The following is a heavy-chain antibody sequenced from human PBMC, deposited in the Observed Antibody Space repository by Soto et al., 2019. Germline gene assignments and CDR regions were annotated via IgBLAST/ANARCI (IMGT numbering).Heavy chain of an antibody. CDR2: IYSGGST. V-gene: IGHV3-53*01. CDR3: VRGQGSYYYDSSGYYHNFYFDY. CDR1: GFTVSSNY. J-gene: IGHJ4*02. Sequence: EVQLVESGGGLIQPGGSLRLSCAASGFTVSSNYMSWVRQAPGKGLEWVSVIYSGGSTYYADSVKGRFTISRDNSKNTLYLQMNSLRAEDTAVYYCVRGQGSYYYDSSGYYHNFYFDYWGQGTLVTVSS. D-gene: IGHD3-22*01.